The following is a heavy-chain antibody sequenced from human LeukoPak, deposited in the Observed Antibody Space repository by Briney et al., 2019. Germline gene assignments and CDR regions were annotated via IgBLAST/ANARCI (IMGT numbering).Heavy chain of an antibody. CDR1: GFPFSSYW. Sequence: GGSLRLSCVASGFPFSSYWMTWVRQAPGKGLEWVANIKQDGSKKSCVDSVKGRFTISGDNAKNSLYLQMNSLRAEDTAIYYCTRVGYIDEGIDYWGQGTLVTVSS. V-gene: IGHV3-7*04. CDR3: TRVGYIDEGIDY. CDR2: IKQDGSKK. J-gene: IGHJ4*02. D-gene: IGHD5-24*01.